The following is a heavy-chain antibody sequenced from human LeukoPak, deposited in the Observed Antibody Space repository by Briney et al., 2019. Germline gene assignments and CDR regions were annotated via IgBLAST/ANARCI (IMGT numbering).Heavy chain of an antibody. CDR3: ARALRTDILTTDY. CDR2: INPNSGGA. CDR1: RYTFTGHF. J-gene: IGHJ4*02. V-gene: IGHV1-2*02. Sequence: ASVKVSCKDSRYTFTGHFVHWVRQAPGQGLEWMGWINPNSGGAKYAQNFQGRVSMTTDTSISTAYMELSRLRSGDTAVYYCARALRTDILTTDYWGQGTLVTVSS. D-gene: IGHD3-9*01.